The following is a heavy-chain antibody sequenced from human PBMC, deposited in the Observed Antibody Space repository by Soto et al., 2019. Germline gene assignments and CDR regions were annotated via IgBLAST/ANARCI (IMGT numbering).Heavy chain of an antibody. CDR3: ARRPNWGMEGLGA. CDR1: GFSLNTGGGG. Sequence: SCPPLVHPTQTLTLTCTLSGFSLNTGGGGVVWIRQPPGKALEWLALIYWNDDKRYSPSLKSRLTITKDTSRNQVVLTMTNMDPVDTVRYYCARRPNWGMEGLGAWGQGTTVTVS. D-gene: IGHD7-27*01. J-gene: IGHJ6*02. V-gene: IGHV2-5*01. CDR2: IYWNDDK.